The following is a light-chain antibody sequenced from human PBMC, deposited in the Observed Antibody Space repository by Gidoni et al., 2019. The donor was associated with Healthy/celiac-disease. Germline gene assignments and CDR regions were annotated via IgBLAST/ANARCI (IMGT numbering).Light chain of an antibody. J-gene: IGKJ5*01. V-gene: IGKV3-11*01. CDR3: QQRSNWPIT. CDR2: DAS. Sequence: EIVLTQSPATLSLSPGERATLPCRASQSVSSYLAWYQQKPGQAPRLLIYDASNRATSIPARFSGSGSGTDFTLTISSREPEDFAVYYCQQRSNWPITFGQGTRLEIK. CDR1: QSVSSY.